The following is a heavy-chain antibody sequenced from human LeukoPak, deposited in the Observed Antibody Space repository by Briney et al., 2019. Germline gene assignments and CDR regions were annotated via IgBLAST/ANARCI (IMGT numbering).Heavy chain of an antibody. D-gene: IGHD1-26*01. CDR1: GFTFPIYN. J-gene: IGHJ6*03. CDR3: ARDPYSGAYGDSYYYYMDV. V-gene: IGHV3-21*06. Sequence: GGSLRLSCVASGFTFPIYNMNWVRHSPERGLEGISSITSTGFYTFYADSVRGRFTISRDNSKNSLFLHMDSLRAEDTAIYYCARDPYSGAYGDSYYYYMDVWGTGTTVTISS. CDR2: ITSTGFYT.